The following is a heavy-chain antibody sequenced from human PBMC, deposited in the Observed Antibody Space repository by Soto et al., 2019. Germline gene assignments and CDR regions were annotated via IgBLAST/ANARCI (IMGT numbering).Heavy chain of an antibody. CDR2: IYYSGST. D-gene: IGHD3-3*01. Sequence: PSETLSLTCTVSGGSISNYYWTWIRQPPGKGLEWIGYIYYSGSTKYNPSLKSRVIISVDTSKNLFSLKLSSVTAADTAVYYCAGAVNDFWSGFSYYFDYWGQGALVTVSS. CDR3: AGAVNDFWSGFSYYFDY. J-gene: IGHJ4*02. V-gene: IGHV4-59*01. CDR1: GGSISNYY.